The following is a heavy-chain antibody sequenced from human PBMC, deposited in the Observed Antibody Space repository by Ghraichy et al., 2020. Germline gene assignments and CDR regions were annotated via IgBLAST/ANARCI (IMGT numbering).Heavy chain of an antibody. V-gene: IGHV3-23*01. D-gene: IGHD5-12*01. CDR2: ITGDGGGT. CDR3: AREGTVATTGYFDY. J-gene: IGHJ4*02. CDR1: GFTFSSYA. Sequence: GGSLRLSCAASGFTFSSYAMSWVRQAPGKGLEWVSAITGDGGGTYYANSVKGRFTISRDNSKNTLYLQMNSLRAEDTAGYYCAREGTVATTGYFDYWGQGTLVTVSS.